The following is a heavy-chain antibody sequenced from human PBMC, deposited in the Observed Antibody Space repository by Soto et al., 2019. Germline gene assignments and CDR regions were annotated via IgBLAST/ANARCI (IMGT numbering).Heavy chain of an antibody. CDR2: FSGTGGYT. Sequence: GGSLRLSCAASGFTFSDYYMSWIRQAPGKGLEWVSTFSGTGGYTYYTDSVKGRFTISRDESKNTLFLHMNSLRAADTAVYYCARGQRALITYGPFDPWGQGTLVTVSS. V-gene: IGHV3-11*05. CDR1: GFTFSDYY. D-gene: IGHD4-17*01. CDR3: ARGQRALITYGPFDP. J-gene: IGHJ5*02.